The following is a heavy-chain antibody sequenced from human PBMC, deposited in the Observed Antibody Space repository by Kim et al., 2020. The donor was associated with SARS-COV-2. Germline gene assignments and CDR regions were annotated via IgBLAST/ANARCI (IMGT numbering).Heavy chain of an antibody. CDR2: ISGSGGST. CDR1: GFTFSSYA. J-gene: IGHJ4*02. CDR3: AKDRGDSSGYYLFDY. D-gene: IGHD3-22*01. Sequence: GGSLRLSCAASGFTFSSYAMSWVRQAPGKGLEWVSAISGSGGSTYYADSVKGRFTISRDNSKNTLYLQMNSLRAEDTAVYYCAKDRGDSSGYYLFDYWGQGTLVTVSS. V-gene: IGHV3-23*01.